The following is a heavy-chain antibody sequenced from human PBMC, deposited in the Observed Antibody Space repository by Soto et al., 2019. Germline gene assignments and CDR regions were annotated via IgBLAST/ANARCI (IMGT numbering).Heavy chain of an antibody. J-gene: IGHJ4*02. CDR1: GRTFLISA. Sequence: QVQLVQSGAEVKTPGSSVRVSCKTAGRTFLISAIAWVRQAPGQGLEWMGGIIPILGTIHIAQNFQGRVNFTAASSTSTAYMGLSSLRSEATATYFCAIGKEWEPPSNHYYFEYRGQGSQVIVSS. CDR3: AIGKEWEPPSNHYYFEY. D-gene: IGHD1-26*01. V-gene: IGHV1-69*06. CDR2: IIPILGTI.